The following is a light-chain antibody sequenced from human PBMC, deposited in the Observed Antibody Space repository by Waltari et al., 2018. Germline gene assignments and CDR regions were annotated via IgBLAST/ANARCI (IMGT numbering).Light chain of an antibody. Sequence: DIQMTQSPSTLSASVGDRVNTTCRASQSVRTWLAWYQQKPGKAPKLLIYKASSLESGGPSRFSGSGSGTEFTLTISSLQPEDSATYYCQKLDNYPPPTFGQGTRLEI. J-gene: IGKJ5*01. CDR1: QSVRTW. CDR2: KAS. V-gene: IGKV1-5*03. CDR3: QKLDNYPPPT.